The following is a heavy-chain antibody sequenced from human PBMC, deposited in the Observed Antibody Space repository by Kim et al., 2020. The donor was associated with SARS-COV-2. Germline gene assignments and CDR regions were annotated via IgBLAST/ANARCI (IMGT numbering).Heavy chain of an antibody. Sequence: ASVKVSCKASGYTFTSYYMHWVRQAPGQGLEWMGIINPSVGSTSYAQKFQGRVTMTRDTSTSTVYMELSSLRSEDTAVYYCARELEKHVLGWLFDDYYYYGMDVWGQGTTVTVSS. CDR2: INPSVGST. CDR1: GYTFTSYY. J-gene: IGHJ6*02. V-gene: IGHV1-46*01. CDR3: ARELEKHVLGWLFDDYYYYGMDV. D-gene: IGHD3-22*01.